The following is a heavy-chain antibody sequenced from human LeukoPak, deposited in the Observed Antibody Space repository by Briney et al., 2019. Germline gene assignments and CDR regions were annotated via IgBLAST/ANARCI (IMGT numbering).Heavy chain of an antibody. D-gene: IGHD2-2*01. Sequence: SETLSLTCTVSGDSISSSSYCWGWIRQHPGKGLEWIVYIYYSGSTYYNPSLKSRVTISVDTSKIQFSLKLSSVTAADTAVYYCARDPSYCSSTSCPMDVWGQGTTVTVSS. CDR1: GDSISSSSYC. J-gene: IGHJ6*02. V-gene: IGHV4-31*03. CDR2: IYYSGST. CDR3: ARDPSYCSSTSCPMDV.